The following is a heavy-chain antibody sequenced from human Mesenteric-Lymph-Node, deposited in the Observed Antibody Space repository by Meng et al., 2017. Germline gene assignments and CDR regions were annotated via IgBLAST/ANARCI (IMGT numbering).Heavy chain of an antibody. V-gene: IGHV4-39*07. J-gene: IGHJ3*02. CDR3: AKDNYYDYRGWDAFDI. Sequence: SETLSLTCTVSGGSITSSTSYWGWIRQSPGKGLEWIGSIYHSGSTYYNPSLKSRVTISLDTSENQFSLRLTSVTAADTAVYYCAKDNYYDYRGWDAFDIWGQGTLVTVSS. D-gene: IGHD3-22*01. CDR2: IYHSGST. CDR1: GGSITSSTSY.